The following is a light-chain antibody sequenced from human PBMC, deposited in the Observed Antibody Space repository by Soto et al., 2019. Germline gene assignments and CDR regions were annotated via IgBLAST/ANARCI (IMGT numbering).Light chain of an antibody. J-gene: IGKJ1*01. CDR3: QQYGTSPPWT. CDR2: GAS. V-gene: IGKV3-20*01. CDR1: QSVSSAF. Sequence: EIILTQSPDTLSLSPGERATLSCRASQSVSSAFLAWYQQRPGQAPRLLIYGASSRAAGVPDRFSGRGSGTDFTLTISRLEPEDFAVYFCQQYGTSPPWTFGQGTKVDMK.